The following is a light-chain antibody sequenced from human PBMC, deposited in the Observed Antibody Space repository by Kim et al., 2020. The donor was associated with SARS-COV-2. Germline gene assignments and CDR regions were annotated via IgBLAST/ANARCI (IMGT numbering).Light chain of an antibody. CDR2: DAS. CDR1: ETISSY. Sequence: EIVMTQSPATLSVSPGERAILSCRASETISSYLAWYQQKPGQPPRLLIYDASTRATGIPARFSGSGSGTEFTLTISSLQSEDFAIYYCQQYNDWPPGDTFGQGTKLEI. V-gene: IGKV3-15*01. J-gene: IGKJ2*01. CDR3: QQYNDWPPGDT.